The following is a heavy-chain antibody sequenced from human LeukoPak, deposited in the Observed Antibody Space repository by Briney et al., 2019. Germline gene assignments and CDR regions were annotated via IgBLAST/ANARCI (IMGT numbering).Heavy chain of an antibody. CDR1: GFTFSSYA. D-gene: IGHD6-6*01. V-gene: IGHV3-23*01. CDR3: AKDHLASSSPGY. Sequence: PGGSLRLSCAASGFTFSSYAMSWVRQAPVKGLEWVSAISGSGGSTYYADSVKGRFTISRDNSKNTLYLQMNSLRAEDTAVSYCAKDHLASSSPGYWGQGTLVTVSS. CDR2: ISGSGGST. J-gene: IGHJ4*02.